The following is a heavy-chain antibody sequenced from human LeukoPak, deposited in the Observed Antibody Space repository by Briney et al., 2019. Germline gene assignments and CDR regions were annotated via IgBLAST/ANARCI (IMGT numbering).Heavy chain of an antibody. V-gene: IGHV3-73*01. CDR2: IRSKANSYAT. J-gene: IGHJ4*02. CDR1: GFTFSGSA. CDR3: TRTDKVGATMGEDY. Sequence: GGSLKLSCAASGFTFSGSAMHWVHQASGKGLEWVGRIRSKANSYATAYAASVKGRFTISRDDSKNTAYLQMNSLKTEDTAVYYCTRTDKVGATMGEDYWGQGTLVTVSS. D-gene: IGHD1-26*01.